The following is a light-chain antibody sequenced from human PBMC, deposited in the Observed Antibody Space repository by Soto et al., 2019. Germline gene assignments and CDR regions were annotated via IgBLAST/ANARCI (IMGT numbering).Light chain of an antibody. CDR1: RSEVGSYNL. CDR2: EGN. V-gene: IGLV2-14*02. Sequence: QSALTQPASVSGSPGQSITISCTGTRSEVGSYNLVSWYQQHPGKAPKLMISEGNKRPSGISDRFSASKSGNTASLTISGLRDEDEADYYCSSYSTSYFYFFGSGTKVTVL. J-gene: IGLJ1*01. CDR3: SSYSTSYFYF.